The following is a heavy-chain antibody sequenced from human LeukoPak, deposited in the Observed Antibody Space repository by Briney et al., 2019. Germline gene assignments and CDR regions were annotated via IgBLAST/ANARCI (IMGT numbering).Heavy chain of an antibody. CDR1: GYSFTNYD. D-gene: IGHD3-10*01. CDR2: MNPKSGDT. CDR3: ARVSRRFGELIDAFDI. Sequence: ASVKVSCKASGYSFTNYDINWVRQATGQGLEWMGWMNPKSGDTGYSQKFQGRVFITRDTSINTAYMELSSLGFDDTAAYYCARVSRRFGELIDAFDIWGQGTMVTVSS. J-gene: IGHJ3*02. V-gene: IGHV1-8*03.